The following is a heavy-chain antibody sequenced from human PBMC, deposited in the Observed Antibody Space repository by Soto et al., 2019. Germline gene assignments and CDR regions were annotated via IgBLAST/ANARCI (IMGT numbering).Heavy chain of an antibody. Sequence: GGSLRLSCAASGFTFSSYVMHWVRQAPGKGLEWVAVISYDGSNKYYADSVKGRFTISRDNSKNTLYLQMNSLRAEDTAVYYCARDLNLDPLAAAGTAFDYWGQGTLVTVSS. J-gene: IGHJ4*02. CDR1: GFTFSSYV. CDR2: ISYDGSNK. D-gene: IGHD6-13*01. CDR3: ARDLNLDPLAAAGTAFDY. V-gene: IGHV3-30-3*01.